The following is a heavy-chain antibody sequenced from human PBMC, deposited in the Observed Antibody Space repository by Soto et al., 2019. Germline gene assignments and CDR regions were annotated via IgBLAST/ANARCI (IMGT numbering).Heavy chain of an antibody. V-gene: IGHV3-21*01. D-gene: IGHD5-18*01. J-gene: IGHJ5*02. CDR1: GFTFSSYS. CDR2: ISSSSSYI. Sequence: GGSLRLSCASSGFTFSSYSMNLVRQAPGKGLEWVSSISSSSSYIYYADSVKGRFTISRDNAKNSLYLQMNSLRAEDTAVYYCARVPTAMVIFWFDPWGQGTLVTVSS. CDR3: ARVPTAMVIFWFDP.